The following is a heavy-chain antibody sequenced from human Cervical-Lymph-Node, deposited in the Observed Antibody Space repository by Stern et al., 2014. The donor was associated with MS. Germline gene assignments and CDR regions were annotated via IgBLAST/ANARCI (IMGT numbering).Heavy chain of an antibody. CDR1: GYTFTSHG. V-gene: IGHV1-18*01. Sequence: QVQLVQSGAEVKKPGAAVKVSCKASGYTFTSHGISWMRQAPGQGLEWIGWISTDNGNTNYAQKYQGGVTLTTDTSTNTVYMELRSLESDDTAVYYCARLGRDYGDAFYFDHWGQGTLVTVSS. CDR3: ARLGRDYGDAFYFDH. D-gene: IGHD4-17*01. CDR2: ISTDNGNT. J-gene: IGHJ4*02.